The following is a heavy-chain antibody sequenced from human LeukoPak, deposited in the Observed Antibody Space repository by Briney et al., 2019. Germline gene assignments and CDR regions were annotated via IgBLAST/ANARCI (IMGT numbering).Heavy chain of an antibody. V-gene: IGHV1-2*02. CDR2: INPNSGGT. CDR3: AREGSSGWSLGY. D-gene: IGHD6-19*01. Sequence: VASVKVSCKASGYTFTVYYIYWVRQTPGQGLEWMGWINPNSGGTNYAQKFQGRVTMTRDTSISTAYMELSRLRSDDTAVYYCAREGSSGWSLGYWGQGTLVTVSS. CDR1: GYTFTVYY. J-gene: IGHJ4*02.